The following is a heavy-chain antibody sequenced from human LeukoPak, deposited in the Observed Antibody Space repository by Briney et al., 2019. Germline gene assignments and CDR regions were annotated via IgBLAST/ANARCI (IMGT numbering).Heavy chain of an antibody. CDR2: IYYSGST. CDR3: ARISSSWYDAAFDI. CDR1: GGSISSYY. Sequence: PSETLSLTCTVSGGSISSYYWSWIRQPPGKGLEWIGYIYYSGSTNYNPSLKGRVTISVDTSKNQFSLKLSSVTAADTAVYYCARISSSWYDAAFDIWGQGTMVTVSS. D-gene: IGHD6-13*01. J-gene: IGHJ3*02. V-gene: IGHV4-59*01.